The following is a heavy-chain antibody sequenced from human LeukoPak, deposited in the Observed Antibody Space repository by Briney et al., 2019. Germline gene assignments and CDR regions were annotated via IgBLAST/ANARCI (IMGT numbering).Heavy chain of an antibody. J-gene: IGHJ4*02. V-gene: IGHV3-23*01. D-gene: IGHD3-3*01. CDR3: AKTIFGVVDPFDY. CDR2: ISGSGGST. CDR1: GFTFSSYA. Sequence: GGSLRLSRAASGFTFSSYAMSWVRQAPGKGLEWVSAISGSGGSTYYADSVKGRFTISRDNSKNTLYLQMNSLRAEDTAVYYCAKTIFGVVDPFDYWGQGTLVTVSS.